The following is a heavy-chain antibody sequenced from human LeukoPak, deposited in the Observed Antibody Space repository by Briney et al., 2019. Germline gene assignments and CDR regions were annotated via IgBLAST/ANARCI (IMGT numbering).Heavy chain of an antibody. Sequence: SETLSLTCTVSGGSISSSSHYWGWIRQPPGKGLEWIGSIYYAGSIYYTPSLKGRVTISVDTSKNQFSLNLNSVTAADTAVYYCARLRAIAVSGNGGTFADWGQGTLVTVSS. J-gene: IGHJ4*02. CDR2: IYYAGSI. D-gene: IGHD6-13*01. CDR1: GGSISSSSHY. V-gene: IGHV4-39*01. CDR3: ARLRAIAVSGNGGTFAD.